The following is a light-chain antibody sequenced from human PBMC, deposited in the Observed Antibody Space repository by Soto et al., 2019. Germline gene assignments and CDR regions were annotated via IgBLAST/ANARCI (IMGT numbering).Light chain of an antibody. CDR3: SSYTTRNTPLYV. V-gene: IGLV2-14*01. Sequence: QSVLTQPASVSGSPGQSITISCTGTSSDTAGYNYVSWYQQHPGKAPKLMIYEVSTRPSGVSTRFSGAQSGNTASLTISGLQAEDEANYYCSSYTTRNTPLYVFGTGTKVTVL. CDR2: EVS. CDR1: SSDTAGYNY. J-gene: IGLJ1*01.